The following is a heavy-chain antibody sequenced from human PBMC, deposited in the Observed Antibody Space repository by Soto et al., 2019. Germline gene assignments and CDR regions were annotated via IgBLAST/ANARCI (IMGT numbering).Heavy chain of an antibody. J-gene: IGHJ6*02. D-gene: IGHD2-8*02. CDR1: GFTFGSYP. V-gene: IGHV3-23*01. CDR2: ISSGSDTI. CDR3: ARILYCSQLDGVDV. Sequence: EVLLLESGGGLVQPGGSLRLSCAASGFTFGSYPMTWVRQAPGKGLEWVSSISSGSDTIFYADSVKGRFTISRDNSRSTLYLQMNRLRAEDMAIYYCARILYCSQLDGVDVWGQGTTVTVSS.